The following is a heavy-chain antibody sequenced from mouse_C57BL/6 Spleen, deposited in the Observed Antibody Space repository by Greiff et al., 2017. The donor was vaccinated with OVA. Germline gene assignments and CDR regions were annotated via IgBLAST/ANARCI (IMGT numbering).Heavy chain of an antibody. V-gene: IGHV3-6*01. J-gene: IGHJ4*01. CDR3: ARKGDYAMDY. CDR1: GYSITSGYY. CDR2: ISYDGSN. Sequence: ESGPGLVKPSQSLSLTCSVTGYSITSGYYWNWIRQFPGNKLEWMGYISYDGSNNYNPSLKNRISITRDTSKNQFFLKLNSVTTEDTATYYCARKGDYAMDYWGQGTSVTVSS.